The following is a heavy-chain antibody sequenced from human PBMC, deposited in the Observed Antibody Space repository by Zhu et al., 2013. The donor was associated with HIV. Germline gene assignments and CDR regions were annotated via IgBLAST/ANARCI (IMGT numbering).Heavy chain of an antibody. J-gene: IGHJ6*02. CDR2: IKPDTGGT. V-gene: IGHV1-2*02. D-gene: IGHD6-13*01. CDR1: GYTFTDDY. Sequence: QVQLVQSGAEVKKPGASVKVSCKASGYTFTDDYIHWVRQAPGQGLEWMGWIKPDTGGTNYAQKFQGRVTMTRDTSISTAYLDLTRLRSDDTAVYYCAREQQLALYLLYGLDVWGQGTTVTVSS. CDR3: AREQQLALYLLYGLDV.